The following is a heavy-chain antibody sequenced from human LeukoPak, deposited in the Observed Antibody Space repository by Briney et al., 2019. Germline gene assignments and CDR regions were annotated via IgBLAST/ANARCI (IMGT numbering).Heavy chain of an antibody. CDR2: IIPIFGTA. D-gene: IGHD5-18*01. CDR1: GGTFSSYG. Sequence: GASVKVSCKASGGTFSSYGISWVRQAPGQGLEWMGGIIPIFGTANYAQKFQGRVTITADESTSTAYMELSSLRSEDTAVYYCASPEGGYSYGYPLDYWGQGTLVTVSS. CDR3: ASPEGGYSYGYPLDY. V-gene: IGHV1-69*13. J-gene: IGHJ4*02.